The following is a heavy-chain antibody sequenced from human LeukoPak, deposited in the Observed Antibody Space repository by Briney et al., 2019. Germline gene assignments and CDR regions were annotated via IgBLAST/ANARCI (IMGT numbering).Heavy chain of an antibody. CDR2: IYHSGST. J-gene: IGHJ4*02. Sequence: SETLSLTCAVSGYSISSGYYWGWIRQPPGKGLEWIGSIYHSGSTYYNPSLKSRVTISADTSKNQFSLKLSSVTAADTAVYYCARGRGGQWLANFDYWGQGTLVTVSS. CDR3: ARGRGGQWLANFDY. V-gene: IGHV4-38-2*01. CDR1: GYSISSGYY. D-gene: IGHD6-19*01.